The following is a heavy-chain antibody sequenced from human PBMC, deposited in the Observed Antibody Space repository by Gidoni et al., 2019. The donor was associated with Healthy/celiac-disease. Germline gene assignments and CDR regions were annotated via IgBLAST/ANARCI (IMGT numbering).Heavy chain of an antibody. Sequence: QVQLQQWGAGLLKPSETLSRTCAVYGGSFRGYDWSWIRQPPGKGLEWIGEINHSGSTNYNSALKSRVTISVDTSKNQFSLKLSSVTAADTAVYYCARGWRQIAGYCSSTSCVSFDYWGQGTLVTVSS. D-gene: IGHD2-2*01. CDR1: GGSFRGYD. J-gene: IGHJ4*02. CDR3: ARGWRQIAGYCSSTSCVSFDY. V-gene: IGHV4-34*01. CDR2: INHSGST.